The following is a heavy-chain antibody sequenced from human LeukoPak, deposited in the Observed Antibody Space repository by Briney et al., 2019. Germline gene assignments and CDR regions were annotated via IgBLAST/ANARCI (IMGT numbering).Heavy chain of an antibody. V-gene: IGHV4-39*01. CDR3: ARQYYDRTGYYYFDN. J-gene: IGHJ4*02. CDR2: MYYSGST. CDR1: GDAITGSSYY. D-gene: IGHD3-22*01. Sequence: PSETLSLTCTVSGDAITGSSYYWGRIRQPPGKGLEWIGSMYYSGSTFSNPSLRSRVNMSADTSKNQFSLKLSSVTAADTAVYYCARQYYDRTGYYYFDNWSQGTQVTVSS.